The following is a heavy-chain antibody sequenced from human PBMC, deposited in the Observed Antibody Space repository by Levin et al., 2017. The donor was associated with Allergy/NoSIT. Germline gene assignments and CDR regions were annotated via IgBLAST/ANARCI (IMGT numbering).Heavy chain of an antibody. CDR3: AKGGGVYFFDVSDY. CDR1: GFTFSSYA. CDR2: ISGSGGST. Sequence: GESLKISCAASGFTFSSYAMSWVRQAPGKGLEWVSGISGSGGSTYYADSVKGRFTISRDNSKNTLYLQMNSLRAEDTAVYYCAKGGGVYFFDVSDYWGQGTLVTVSS. V-gene: IGHV3-23*01. D-gene: IGHD3-16*01. J-gene: IGHJ4*02.